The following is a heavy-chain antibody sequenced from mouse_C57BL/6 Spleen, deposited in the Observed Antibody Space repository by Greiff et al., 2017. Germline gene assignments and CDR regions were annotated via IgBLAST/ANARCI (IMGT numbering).Heavy chain of an antibody. V-gene: IGHV1-42*01. CDR3: ARSLYDMDY. J-gene: IGHJ4*01. CDR2: INPSTGGT. Sequence: VQLKESGPELVKPGASVKISCKASGYSFTGYYMNWVKQSPEKSLEWIGEINPSTGGTTYNQKFKAKATLTVDKSSSTAYMQLKSLTSEDSAVYYCARSLYDMDYWGQGTSVTVSS. CDR1: GYSFTGYY.